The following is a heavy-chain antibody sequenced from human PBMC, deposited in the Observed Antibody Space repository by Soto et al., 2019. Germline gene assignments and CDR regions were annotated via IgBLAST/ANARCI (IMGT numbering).Heavy chain of an antibody. J-gene: IGHJ6*02. CDR3: ARDKDRQQLGGNYYYILDV. CDR1: GGTFSTSA. Sequence: QGQLVQSGAEVKKPGSSVKVSCKASGGTFSTSAISWVRQAPGQGLEWVGGIMPVFATPDYAQKFQGRVTISADESTTTAYLELTSLRTDDTAVYYCARDKDRQQLGGNYYYILDVWGQGTAIIVSS. D-gene: IGHD3-3*02. V-gene: IGHV1-69*12. CDR2: IMPVFATP.